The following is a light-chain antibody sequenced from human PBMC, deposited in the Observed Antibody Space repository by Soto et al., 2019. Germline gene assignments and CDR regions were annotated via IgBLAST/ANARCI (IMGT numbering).Light chain of an antibody. CDR1: QSISSW. CDR2: DAS. J-gene: IGKJ1*01. Sequence: DIQMTQSPSTLSASVGDRVTITCRASQSISSWLAWYQQKPGKAPKLLIYDASSLESGVPSRFSGSGSGTEFTLTISSLQPDDVATYYCQQYNSYPSTFGQGTKVEIK. CDR3: QQYNSYPST. V-gene: IGKV1-5*01.